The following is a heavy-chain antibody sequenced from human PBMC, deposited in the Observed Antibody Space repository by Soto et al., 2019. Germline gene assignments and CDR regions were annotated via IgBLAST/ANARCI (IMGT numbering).Heavy chain of an antibody. CDR1: GFTFYDYA. D-gene: IGHD6-19*01. CDR3: AKDKGLRALYYYGMDV. V-gene: IGHV3-9*01. J-gene: IGHJ6*02. Sequence: SLRLSCAASGFTFYDYAIRCCRQSPVKGLEWVSGISWNSGSIGYADSVKGRFTISRDNAKNSLYLQMNSLRAEDTALYYCAKDKGLRALYYYGMDVWGQGTTVTVSS. CDR2: ISWNSGSI.